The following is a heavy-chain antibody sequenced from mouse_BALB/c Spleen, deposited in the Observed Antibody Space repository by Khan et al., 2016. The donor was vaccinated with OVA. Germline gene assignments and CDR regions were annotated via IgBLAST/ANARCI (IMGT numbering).Heavy chain of an antibody. CDR1: GFTFSSYV. Sequence: EVELVESGGGSVKPGGSLKLSCEVSGFTFSSYVMSWIRQTPEKRLEWVASISSSGSTYYPDSVKGRFTISRDNDRNVVYLQMSSLRSEDRAMYYCAREAYRYDEYYFDYWGQGTTLTVSS. D-gene: IGHD2-14*01. V-gene: IGHV5-6-5*01. CDR2: ISSSGST. J-gene: IGHJ2*01. CDR3: AREAYRYDEYYFDY.